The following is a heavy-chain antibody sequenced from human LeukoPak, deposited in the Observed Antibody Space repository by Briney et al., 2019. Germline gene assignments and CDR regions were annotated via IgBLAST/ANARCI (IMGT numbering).Heavy chain of an antibody. CDR1: GYSFTSYW. D-gene: IGHD3-10*01. CDR3: ASGSMVRGAINWFDP. Sequence: GESLKISCKGSGYSFTSYWIGWVRQMPGKGLEWMGIIYPGDSDIRYSPSFQGQVTISADKSISTAYLQWSSLKASDTAMYYCASGSMVRGAINWFDPWGQGTLVTVSS. CDR2: IYPGDSDI. J-gene: IGHJ5*02. V-gene: IGHV5-51*01.